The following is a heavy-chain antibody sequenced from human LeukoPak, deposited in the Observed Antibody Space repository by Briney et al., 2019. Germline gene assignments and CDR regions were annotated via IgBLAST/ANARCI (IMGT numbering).Heavy chain of an antibody. CDR3: ARGRGGYSHLSWFDP. V-gene: IGHV4-39*07. J-gene: IGHJ5*02. CDR1: GDSVSSSIYH. D-gene: IGHD5-18*01. CDR2: INHSGST. Sequence: SETLSLTCSVSGDSVSSSIYHWDWIHQPPGKGLEWIGEINHSGSTNYNPSLKSRVTISVDTSKNQFSLKLSSVTAADTAVYYCARGRGGYSHLSWFDPWGQGTLVTVSS.